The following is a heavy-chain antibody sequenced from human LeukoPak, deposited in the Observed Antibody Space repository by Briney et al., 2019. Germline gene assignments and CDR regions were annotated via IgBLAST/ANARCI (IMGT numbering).Heavy chain of an antibody. CDR1: GGSISYYY. D-gene: IGHD3-3*01. CDR3: ARRGTIFGTESF. J-gene: IGHJ2*01. CDR2: IYTSGNT. Sequence: SETLSLTCSVSGGSISYYYWTWIRQPPGKGLEWIGYIYTSGNTDYNPSLKSRVSMSLDTSKSQLSLNLSPVTAADTAVDFCARRGTIFGTESFWGPGTLVTVSS. V-gene: IGHV4-4*09.